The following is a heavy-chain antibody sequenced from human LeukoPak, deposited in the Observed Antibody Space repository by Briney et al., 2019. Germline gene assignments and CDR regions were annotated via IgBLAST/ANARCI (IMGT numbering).Heavy chain of an antibody. CDR3: AGGGSSWQRGYYFDY. Sequence: PSETLSLTCAVYGGSFSGYYWSWIRQPPGKGLEWIGEINHSGSTNYNPSLKSRVTISVDTSKNQFSLKLSSVTAADTAVYYCAGGGSSWQRGYYFDYWGQGTLVTVSS. CDR1: GGSFSGYY. J-gene: IGHJ4*02. V-gene: IGHV4-34*01. CDR2: INHSGST. D-gene: IGHD6-13*01.